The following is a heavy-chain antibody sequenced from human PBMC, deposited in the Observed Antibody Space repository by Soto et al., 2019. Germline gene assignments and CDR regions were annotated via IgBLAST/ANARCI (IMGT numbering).Heavy chain of an antibody. Sequence: QVQLVQSGAEVKKPGSSVKVSCKASGGTFSSYAISWERQAPGQGLEWMGGIIPIFGTANYAQKFQGRVTITADESTSTAYMELSSLRSEDTAVYYCARGVLLTPYYYYYGMDVWGHGTTVTVSS. J-gene: IGHJ6*02. CDR2: IIPIFGTA. CDR1: GGTFSSYA. CDR3: ARGVLLTPYYYYYGMDV. V-gene: IGHV1-69*01. D-gene: IGHD3-10*01.